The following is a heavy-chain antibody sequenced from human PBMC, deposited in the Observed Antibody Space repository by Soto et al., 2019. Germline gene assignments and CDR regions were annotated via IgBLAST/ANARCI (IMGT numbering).Heavy chain of an antibody. V-gene: IGHV1-18*01. J-gene: IGHJ3*02. D-gene: IGHD3-10*01. Sequence: QVQLVQSGAEVKKPGASVKVSCKAFGYTFTNYCISWVRQAPGQGLEWMGWNSANNGNTNYAQKFQGRVTMTTDTSTSTAYMELRRLRSDDTAVYYCAREPVIWLGGPADAVFDIWGQETVVIVSS. CDR3: AREPVIWLGGPADAVFDI. CDR2: NSANNGNT. CDR1: GYTFTNYC.